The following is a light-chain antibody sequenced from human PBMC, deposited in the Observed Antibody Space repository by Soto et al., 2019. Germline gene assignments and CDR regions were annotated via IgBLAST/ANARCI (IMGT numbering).Light chain of an antibody. CDR1: QSVSTK. CDR3: QKYHNWPPIT. CDR2: GAS. J-gene: IGKJ1*01. V-gene: IGKV3-15*01. Sequence: EILMTQSPATLSVSPGETATLSCRASQSVSTKLAWYQQKPGQAPRLLINGASTRATGVPARFRGWGSGTEFTLTISRLQSEDFAVYYCQKYHNWPPITFGQGTKVDIK.